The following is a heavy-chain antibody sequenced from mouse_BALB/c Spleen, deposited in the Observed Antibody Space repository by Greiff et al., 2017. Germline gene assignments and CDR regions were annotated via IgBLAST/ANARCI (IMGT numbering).Heavy chain of an antibody. CDR1: GYSITSDYA. CDR2: ISYSGST. V-gene: IGHV3-2*02. CDR3: ARQDRTAPFDY. D-gene: IGHD1-2*01. Sequence: EVKLQESGPGLVKPSQSLSLTCTVTGYSITSDYAWNWIRQFPGNKLEWMGYISYSGSTSYNPSLKSRISITRDTSKNQFFLQLNSVTTEDTATYSCARQDRTAPFDYWGQGTTLTVSS. J-gene: IGHJ2*01.